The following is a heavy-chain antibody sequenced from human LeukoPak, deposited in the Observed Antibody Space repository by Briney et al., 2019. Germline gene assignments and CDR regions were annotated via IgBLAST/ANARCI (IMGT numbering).Heavy chain of an antibody. D-gene: IGHD6-13*01. Sequence: GRSLRLSCAASGFTFSSYGMHWVRQAPVKGLEWVAVIWYDGSNKYYADSVKGRFTISRDNSKNTLYLQMNSLRAEDTAVYYCARGAAAAGFDYWGQGTLVTVSS. V-gene: IGHV3-33*01. J-gene: IGHJ4*02. CDR3: ARGAAAAGFDY. CDR2: IWYDGSNK. CDR1: GFTFSSYG.